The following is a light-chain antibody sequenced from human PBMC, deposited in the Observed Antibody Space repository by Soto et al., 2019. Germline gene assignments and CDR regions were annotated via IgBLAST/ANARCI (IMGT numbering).Light chain of an antibody. J-gene: IGKJ1*01. CDR2: GAS. CDR3: QQYGGSPQT. CDR1: QSVSNY. Sequence: EIVLTQSPGTLSLSPGERATFSCRASQSVSNYLAWYQQKPGQAPRLLIYGASRRGTVIPDRFSGSGSGTDFTLTISRLEPEDFAVYYCQQYGGSPQTFGQGTNVEIK. V-gene: IGKV3-20*01.